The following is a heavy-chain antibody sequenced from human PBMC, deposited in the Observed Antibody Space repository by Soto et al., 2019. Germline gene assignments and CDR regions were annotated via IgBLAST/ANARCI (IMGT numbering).Heavy chain of an antibody. V-gene: IGHV3-15*07. J-gene: IGHJ6*04. CDR2: IKSKTDGGTT. CDR1: GFTFSNAW. Sequence: EVQLVESGGGLVKPGGSLRLSCAASGFTFSNAWMNWVRQAPGKGLEWVGRIKSKTDGGTTDYAAPVKGRFTISRDDSKNTLYLQMNSLKTEDTAVYYCTTLFIGEPEHFRNPYGLDVWGKGTTVTVSS. D-gene: IGHD1-26*01. CDR3: TTLFIGEPEHFRNPYGLDV.